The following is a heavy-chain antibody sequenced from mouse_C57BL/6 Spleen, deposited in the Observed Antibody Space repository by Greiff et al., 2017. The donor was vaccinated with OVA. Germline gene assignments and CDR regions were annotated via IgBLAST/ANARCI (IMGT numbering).Heavy chain of an antibody. Sequence: QVQLQQSGPGLVAPSQSLSITCTVSGFSLTSYGVDWVRQSPGKGLEWLGVIWGVGSTNYNSALKSRLSISKDNSKSQVFLKMNSLQTDDTAMYYCASLSNYPAFAYWGQGTLVTVSA. CDR3: ASLSNYPAFAY. CDR2: IWGVGST. CDR1: GFSLTSYG. J-gene: IGHJ3*01. D-gene: IGHD2-5*01. V-gene: IGHV2-6*01.